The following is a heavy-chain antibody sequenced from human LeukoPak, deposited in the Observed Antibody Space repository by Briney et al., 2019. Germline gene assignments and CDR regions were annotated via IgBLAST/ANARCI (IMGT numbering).Heavy chain of an antibody. V-gene: IGHV3-30*18. CDR1: GFTFSSYG. CDR3: AKERGSYYDFWSGYSDY. CDR2: ISYDGNNK. Sequence: GRSLRLSCGASGFTFSSYGMHWVRQAPGKGLEWVAVISYDGNNKYYADSVKGRFTNSRDDSKSTLYLQMNSLRAEDTAVYYCAKERGSYYDFWSGYSDYWGQGTLVTVSS. D-gene: IGHD3-3*01. J-gene: IGHJ4*02.